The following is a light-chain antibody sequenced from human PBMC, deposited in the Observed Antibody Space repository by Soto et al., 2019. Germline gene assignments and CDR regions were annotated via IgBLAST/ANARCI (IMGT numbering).Light chain of an antibody. CDR1: QGIRSH. CDR2: DAS. Sequence: DIQLTQSPSFLSASVGDRVTITCRASQGIRSHLAWYQQKPGKAPKLLIYDASTLQSAVPSRFSGSGSGTEFILTISSLLHEDFATYYCQQLNNFPLSFGQGTRLEIK. CDR3: QQLNNFPLS. V-gene: IGKV1-9*01. J-gene: IGKJ5*01.